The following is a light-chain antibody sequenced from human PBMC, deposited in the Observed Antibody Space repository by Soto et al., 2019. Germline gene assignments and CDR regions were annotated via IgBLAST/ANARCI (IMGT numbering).Light chain of an antibody. CDR2: AAS. Sequence: DIQMTQSPSSLSASVGDRVTITCRASQSISSYLHWYQQKPGKAPKLLIYAASSLQSGVPSRFSGSGSGTDFPLTISSLQPEDFATYYWQRSFSTPLTFGGGTKVEIK. J-gene: IGKJ4*01. CDR3: QRSFSTPLT. V-gene: IGKV1-39*01. CDR1: QSISSY.